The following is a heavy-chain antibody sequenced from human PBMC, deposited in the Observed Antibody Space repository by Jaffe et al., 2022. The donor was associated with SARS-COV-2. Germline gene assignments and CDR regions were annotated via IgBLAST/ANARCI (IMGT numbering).Heavy chain of an antibody. CDR2: VRVTADYT. CDR3: AKDRLWKYGYHPGTISFES. Sequence: EVQLLESGGGLVQPGGSLRLSCAASGFTFAAFSMSWVRQAPGQGPEWVSTVRVTADYTYHAESVKGRFTISRDDSKNMLYLQMNSLRADDTALYYCAKDRLWKYGYHPGTISFESWGQGTLVTVSS. J-gene: IGHJ4*02. D-gene: IGHD1-7*01. V-gene: IGHV3-23*01. CDR1: GFTFAAFS.